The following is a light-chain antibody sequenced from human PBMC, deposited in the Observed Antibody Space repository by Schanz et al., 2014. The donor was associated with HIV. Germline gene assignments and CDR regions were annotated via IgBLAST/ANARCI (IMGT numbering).Light chain of an antibody. CDR1: QSVSSY. CDR2: DAS. J-gene: IGKJ1*01. CDR3: QQYGSSPL. Sequence: EIVLTQSPATLSLSPGERATLSCRASQSVSSYLAWYQQKPGQAPRLLIYDASNRATGIPARFRGSGSGTDFTLTISSLEPEDFAVYYCQQYGSSPLFGQGTKVEIK. V-gene: IGKV3-11*01.